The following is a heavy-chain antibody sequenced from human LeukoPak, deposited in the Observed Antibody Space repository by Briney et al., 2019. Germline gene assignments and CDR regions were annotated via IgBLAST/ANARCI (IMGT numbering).Heavy chain of an antibody. CDR3: AKATTQWELEGYFDY. CDR1: GSTFSSYG. J-gene: IGHJ4*02. Sequence: GGSLRLSCAASGSTFSSYGMHWVRQAPGKGLEWVAVISYDGSNKYYADSVKGRFTISRDNSKNTLYLQMNSLRAEDTAVYYCAKATTQWELEGYFDYWGQGTLVTVSS. CDR2: ISYDGSNK. D-gene: IGHD1-26*01. V-gene: IGHV3-30*18.